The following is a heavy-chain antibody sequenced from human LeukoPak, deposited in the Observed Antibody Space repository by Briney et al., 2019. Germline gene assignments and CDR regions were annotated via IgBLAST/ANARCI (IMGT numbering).Heavy chain of an antibody. CDR1: GGTFSSYA. J-gene: IGHJ4*02. D-gene: IGHD1-26*01. V-gene: IGHV1-69*04. CDR2: IIPILGIA. Sequence: ASVKVSCKASGGTFSSYAISWVRQAPGQGLEWMRRIIPILGIANYAQKFQGRVTITADKSTSTAYMELSSLRSEDTAVYYCARGLVGATSRFDYWGQGTLVTVSS. CDR3: ARGLVGATSRFDY.